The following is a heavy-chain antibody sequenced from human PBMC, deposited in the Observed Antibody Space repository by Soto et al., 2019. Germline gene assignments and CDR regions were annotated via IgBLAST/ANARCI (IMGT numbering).Heavy chain of an antibody. D-gene: IGHD1-20*01. CDR1: GGSMSSGDYY. CDR3: ARDRAANWNDDSRGMDV. Sequence: PSETLSLTCTVSGGSMSSGDYYWSWIRQPPGRGLEWIGYIYYSGSAYYNPSLKSRVTLSVDTSQNQFSLKLNFVTAADTAVYYCARDRAANWNDDSRGMDVWGQGTTVTVSS. J-gene: IGHJ6*02. CDR2: IYYSGSA. V-gene: IGHV4-30-4*01.